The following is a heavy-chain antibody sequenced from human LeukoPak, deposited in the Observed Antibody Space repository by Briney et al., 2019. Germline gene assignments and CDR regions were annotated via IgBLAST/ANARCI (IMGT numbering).Heavy chain of an antibody. CDR1: GGSFSGYY. D-gene: IGHD2-2*01. CDR2: INHSGST. CDR3: ARGRYCSSTSCYLDYFDY. V-gene: IGHV4-34*01. J-gene: IGHJ4*02. Sequence: PSETLSLTCAVYGGSFSGYYWSWIRQPPGKGLEWIGEINHSGSTNYNPSLKSRVTISVDTSKNQFSLKLSSVTAADTAVYYCARGRYCSSTSCYLDYFDYWGQGTLVTVSS.